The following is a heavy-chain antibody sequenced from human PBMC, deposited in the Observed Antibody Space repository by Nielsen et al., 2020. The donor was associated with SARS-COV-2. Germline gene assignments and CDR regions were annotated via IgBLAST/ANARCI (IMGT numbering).Heavy chain of an antibody. Sequence: ASVKVSCKASGYTFTSYGISWVRQAPGQGLEWMGWISAYNGNTNYAQKLQGRVTMTTDTSTSTAYMELSSLRSEDTAVYYCARGPCITIFGVVIIPGSWFDPWGQGTLVTVSS. CDR2: ISAYNGNT. CDR3: ARGPCITIFGVVIIPGSWFDP. CDR1: GYTFTSYG. J-gene: IGHJ5*02. V-gene: IGHV1-18*01. D-gene: IGHD3-3*01.